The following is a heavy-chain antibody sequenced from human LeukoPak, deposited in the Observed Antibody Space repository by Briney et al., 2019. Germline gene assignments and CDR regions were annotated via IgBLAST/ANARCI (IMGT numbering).Heavy chain of an antibody. CDR1: GGAIKNHY. CDR3: ARPLYDSGWDAFDF. V-gene: IGHV4-59*08. Sequence: PSETLSPTCSVSGGAIKNHYWSWIRQPPGKGLEWIGYIYYSGSTKYNPSLKSRVTISVDTSKNQFSLNLRSVTAADTAVYYCARPLYDSGWDAFDFWGQGTMVTVSS. D-gene: IGHD3-22*01. J-gene: IGHJ3*01. CDR2: IYYSGST.